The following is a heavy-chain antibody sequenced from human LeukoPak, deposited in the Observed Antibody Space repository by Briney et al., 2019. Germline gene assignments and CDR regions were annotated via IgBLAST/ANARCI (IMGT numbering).Heavy chain of an antibody. J-gene: IGHJ5*02. D-gene: IGHD5-24*01. CDR2: IIPIFGTA. CDR3: ARALRRDGYNYPPIGNWFDP. CDR1: GGTFSSYA. V-gene: IGHV1-69*05. Sequence: ASVKVSCKASGGTFSSYAISWVRQAPGQGLEWMGGIIPIFGTANYAQKFQGRVTITTDESTSTAYMELNSLRAEDTAVYYCARALRRDGYNYPPIGNWFDPWGQGTLVTVSS.